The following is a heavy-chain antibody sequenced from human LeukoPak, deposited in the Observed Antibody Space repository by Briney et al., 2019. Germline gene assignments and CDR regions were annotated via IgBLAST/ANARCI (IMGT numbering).Heavy chain of an antibody. D-gene: IGHD6-6*01. CDR3: ARDPKGTSIGALHDAFDI. Sequence: SQTLSLTCTVSGGSIRSGSYYWSWIRQPAGKGLEWIGRFYTSGSTNYNPSLKSRVTISVDTSKNQFSLNLNSVTAADTAVYYCARDPKGTSIGALHDAFDIWGQGTMVTVSS. CDR2: FYTSGST. V-gene: IGHV4-61*02. J-gene: IGHJ3*02. CDR1: GGSIRSGSYY.